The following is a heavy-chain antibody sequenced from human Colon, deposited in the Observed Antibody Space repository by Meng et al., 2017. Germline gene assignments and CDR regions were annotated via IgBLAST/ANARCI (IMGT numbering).Heavy chain of an antibody. Sequence: VQLTESGPGLVKPSGTLSLTVTVFGDSISSDSWWSWVRQPPGKGLEWIGEVYHRGDTNYNPSLKSRVVISVDRSKNQFSLNLSSVTAADTAVYYCGRDQGRQLINHWGQGTLVTVSS. V-gene: IGHV4-4*02. D-gene: IGHD1-1*01. CDR1: GDSISSDSW. CDR3: GRDQGRQLINH. J-gene: IGHJ4*02. CDR2: VYHRGDT.